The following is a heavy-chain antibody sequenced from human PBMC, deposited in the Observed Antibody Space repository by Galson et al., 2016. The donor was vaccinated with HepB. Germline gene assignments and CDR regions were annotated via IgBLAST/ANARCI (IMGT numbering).Heavy chain of an antibody. D-gene: IGHD1-1*01. CDR2: ISGSTGRT. CDR1: GFTFSNYA. V-gene: IGHV3-23*01. CDR3: AKESPKNAGGAFDI. Sequence: SLRLSCAASGFTFSNYAMSWVRQAPGKGLEWVSAISGSTGRTYYADSVKGHFTISRDNYKNTLSLQMNSLRAGDTALYYCAKESPKNAGGAFDIWGQGTMVTVSS. J-gene: IGHJ3*02.